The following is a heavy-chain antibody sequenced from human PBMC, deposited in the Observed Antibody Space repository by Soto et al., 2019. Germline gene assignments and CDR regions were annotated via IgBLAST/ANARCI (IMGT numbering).Heavy chain of an antibody. Sequence: SETLSLTCTVSGGSISSYYWSCIRQPPGKGLEWIGYIYYSGSTNYNPSLKSRVTISVDTSKNQFSLKLSSVTAADTAVYYCARGDPLLWFGEKVYYGMDVWGQGTTVTVSS. D-gene: IGHD3-10*01. J-gene: IGHJ6*02. CDR2: IYYSGST. V-gene: IGHV4-59*01. CDR3: ARGDPLLWFGEKVYYGMDV. CDR1: GGSISSYY.